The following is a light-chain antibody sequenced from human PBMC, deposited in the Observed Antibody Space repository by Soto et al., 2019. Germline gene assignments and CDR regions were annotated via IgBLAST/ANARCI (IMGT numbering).Light chain of an antibody. CDR2: DDN. CDR1: SANIGGNS. V-gene: IGLV1-51*01. CDR3: GPRDSSPSASV. Sequence: SVLSQPPSVSGAPGQRVTISCAGSSANIGGNSVSWYQQLPGTAPKLLIYDDNKRPSGIPDRFSGSKSGTSATLGITGFQTGDEADYYCGPRDSSPSASVLATGPKATVL. J-gene: IGLJ1*01.